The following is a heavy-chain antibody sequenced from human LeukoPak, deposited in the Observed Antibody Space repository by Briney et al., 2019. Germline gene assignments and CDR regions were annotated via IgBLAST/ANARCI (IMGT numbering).Heavy chain of an antibody. D-gene: IGHD3-10*01. J-gene: IGHJ2*01. Sequence: GGSLRLSCVVSGFTFSSYSMNWVRQAPGKGLEWVSYISSSSSTMYYADSVKGGFTISRDNTKNSLYLQMNSLRADDTAVYYCARSRGGWYFDLWGRGTLVTVSS. CDR3: ARSRGGWYFDL. V-gene: IGHV3-48*01. CDR2: ISSSSSTM. CDR1: GFTFSSYS.